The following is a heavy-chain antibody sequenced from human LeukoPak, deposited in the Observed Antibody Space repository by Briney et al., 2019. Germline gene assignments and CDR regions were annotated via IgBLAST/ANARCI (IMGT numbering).Heavy chain of an antibody. Sequence: ASVKVSCKASGYTFTSYAMNWVRQAPGQGLEWMGWINTNTGNPTYAQGFTGRFVFSLDTSVSTAYLQISSLKAEDTAVYYCARDVVGTEFEWFDPWGQGTLVTVSS. J-gene: IGHJ5*02. CDR3: ARDVVGTEFEWFDP. V-gene: IGHV7-4-1*02. CDR1: GYTFTSYA. D-gene: IGHD2-15*01. CDR2: INTNTGNP.